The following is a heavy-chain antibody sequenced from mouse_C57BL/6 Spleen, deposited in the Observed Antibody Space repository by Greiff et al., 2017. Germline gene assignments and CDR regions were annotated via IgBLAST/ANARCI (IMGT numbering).Heavy chain of an antibody. J-gene: IGHJ4*01. CDR2: IYPGDGDT. CDR1: GYAFSSSW. V-gene: IGHV1-82*01. CDR3: ASCTDVGGAIDY. Sequence: QVQLQQSGPELVKPGASVKISCKASGYAFSSSWMNWVKQRPGKGLEWIGRIYPGDGDTYYNGKFTGKGTVTADKSSSTEYRTLRNLTSEDSAVYFCASCTDVGGAIDYWGQGTSVTVSS.